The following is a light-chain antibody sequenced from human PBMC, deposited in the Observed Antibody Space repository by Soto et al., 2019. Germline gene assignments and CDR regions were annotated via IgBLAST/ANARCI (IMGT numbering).Light chain of an antibody. J-gene: IGKJ1*01. CDR3: LQDYNYPWT. V-gene: IGKV1-5*01. CDR2: HAS. Sequence: IQLTQSPSTLPSSVGYRLTITCLASQSISNWLAWYQQKPGTAPKVLSYHASNLQSGVPSRFRGRGAGTEVTLTISSLQPYDFETYYCLQDYNYPWTCGQGTKVYI. CDR1: QSISNW.